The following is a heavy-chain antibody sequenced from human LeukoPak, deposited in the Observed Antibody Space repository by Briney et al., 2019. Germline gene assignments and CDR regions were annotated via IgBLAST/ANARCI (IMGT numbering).Heavy chain of an antibody. CDR2: ISAYNGNT. Sequence: GASVKVSCKAFGYTFTSYGITWVRQAPGQGLEWMGWISAYNGNTNYAQKLQGRVTMTTDTSTSTAYMELRSLRSDDTAVYYCARDFFRYSSSWYYFDYWGQGTLVTVSS. CDR1: GYTFTSYG. D-gene: IGHD6-13*01. V-gene: IGHV1-18*01. J-gene: IGHJ4*02. CDR3: ARDFFRYSSSWYYFDY.